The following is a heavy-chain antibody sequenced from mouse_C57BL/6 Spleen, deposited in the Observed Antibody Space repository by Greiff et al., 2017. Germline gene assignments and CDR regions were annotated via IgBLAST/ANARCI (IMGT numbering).Heavy chain of an antibody. Sequence: QVQLQQSGAELMKPGASVKLSCKATGYTFTGYWIEWVKQRPGHGLEWIGEILPGSGSTNYNEKFKGKATFTADTSSNTAYMQLGSLTTEDSAIYYCARRGRGRTYFDYWGQGTTLTVSS. CDR3: ARRGRGRTYFDY. CDR1: GYTFTGYW. D-gene: IGHD1-1*01. J-gene: IGHJ2*01. V-gene: IGHV1-9*01. CDR2: ILPGSGST.